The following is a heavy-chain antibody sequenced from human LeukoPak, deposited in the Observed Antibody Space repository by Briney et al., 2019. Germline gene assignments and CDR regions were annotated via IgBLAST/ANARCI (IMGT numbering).Heavy chain of an antibody. CDR1: GGSISNSHW. V-gene: IGHV4-4*02. D-gene: IGHD5-24*01. Sequence: SETLSLTCIVSGGSISNSHWWTWARQPPGKGLEWIGEIFPSGSTDYNPSLKSRVTISVDKSKNQFSLKLAFVTAADTAVYYCARDQMTRSWYFDLWGRGTLVTVSS. CDR2: IFPSGST. J-gene: IGHJ2*01. CDR3: ARDQMTRSWYFDL.